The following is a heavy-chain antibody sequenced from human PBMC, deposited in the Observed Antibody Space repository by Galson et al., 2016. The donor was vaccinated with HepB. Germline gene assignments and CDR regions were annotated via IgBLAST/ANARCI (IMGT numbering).Heavy chain of an antibody. CDR2: IYPDDSDT. CDR3: ARLNNVLGAIERGCDY. Sequence: QSGADVKKPGESLKISCKASGYSFTTYWIAWVRQMPGKGLEWMGIIYPDDSDTRYSPSFQGQVTILVDKSSSAAYLQWSSLKASDSAMYYCARLNNVLGAIERGCDYWGQGTLVTVSS. CDR1: GYSFTTYW. J-gene: IGHJ4*02. D-gene: IGHD2-8*01. V-gene: IGHV5-51*01.